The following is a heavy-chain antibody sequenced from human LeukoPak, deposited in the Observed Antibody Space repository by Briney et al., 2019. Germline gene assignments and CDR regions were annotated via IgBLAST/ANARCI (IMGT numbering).Heavy chain of an antibody. CDR3: ARDRIKSGSYRALDY. D-gene: IGHD1-26*01. CDR2: ISYDGSNK. V-gene: IGHV3-30*04. J-gene: IGHJ4*02. CDR1: GFTLSSYA. Sequence: PGGSLRLSCAASGFTLSSYAMHWVRQAPGKGLEWVAVISYDGSNKYYADSVKGRFTISRDNSKNTLYLQMNSLRAEDTAVYYCARDRIKSGSYRALDYWGQGTLVTVSS.